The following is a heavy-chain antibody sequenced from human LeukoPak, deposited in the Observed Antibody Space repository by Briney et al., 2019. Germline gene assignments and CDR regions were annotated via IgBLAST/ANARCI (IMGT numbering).Heavy chain of an antibody. CDR2: IIPILSIA. V-gene: IGHV1-69*04. D-gene: IGHD3-3*01. Sequence: GASVKVSCKASGGTFNTYAISWVRQAPGQGIEWMGRIIPILSIADYARKFQDRVTITADKSTSTAYMELSSLRSEDTAVYYCARDRFGVGPYYFDYWGQGTLVTVSS. CDR1: GGTFNTYA. J-gene: IGHJ4*02. CDR3: ARDRFGVGPYYFDY.